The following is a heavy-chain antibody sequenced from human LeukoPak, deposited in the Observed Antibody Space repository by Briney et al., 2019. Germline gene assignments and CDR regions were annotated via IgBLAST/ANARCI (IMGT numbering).Heavy chain of an antibody. CDR1: GYTFSGYY. D-gene: IGHD3-3*01. Sequence: GASVKVSCKTSGYTFSGYYMHWVRQAPGQGLEWMGGIIPIFGTANYAQKFQGRVTITADESTSTAYMELSSLRSEDTAVYYCARGGTIFGVVTPLDYWGQGTLVTVSS. J-gene: IGHJ4*02. CDR2: IIPIFGTA. CDR3: ARGGTIFGVVTPLDY. V-gene: IGHV1-69*13.